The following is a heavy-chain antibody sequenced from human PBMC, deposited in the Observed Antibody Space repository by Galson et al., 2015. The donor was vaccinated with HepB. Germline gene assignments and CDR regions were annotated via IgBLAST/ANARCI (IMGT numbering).Heavy chain of an antibody. CDR1: GYSISSGYY. CDR3: AREYGQDYGDYDPYYYYYGMDV. Sequence: ETLSLTCTVSGYSISSGYYWGWIRQPPGKGLEWIGSIYHSGSTYYNPSLKSRVTISVDTSKNQFSLKLSSVTAADTAVYYCAREYGQDYGDYDPYYYYYGMDVWGQGTTVTVSS. V-gene: IGHV4-38-2*02. D-gene: IGHD4-17*01. J-gene: IGHJ6*02. CDR2: IYHSGST.